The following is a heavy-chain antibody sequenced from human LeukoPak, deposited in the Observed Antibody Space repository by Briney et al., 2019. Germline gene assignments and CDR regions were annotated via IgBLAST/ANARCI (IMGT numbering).Heavy chain of an antibody. CDR3: ARGGLAAAGTDFDY. CDR1: GGSISSYY. CDR2: IYYSGST. J-gene: IGHJ4*02. Sequence: PSETLSLTCTVSGGSISSYYRSWIRQPPGKGLEWIGYIYYSGSTNYNPSLKSRVTISVDTSKNQFSLKLSSVTAADTAVYYRARGGLAAAGTDFDYWGQGTLVTDSS. D-gene: IGHD6-13*01. V-gene: IGHV4-59*01.